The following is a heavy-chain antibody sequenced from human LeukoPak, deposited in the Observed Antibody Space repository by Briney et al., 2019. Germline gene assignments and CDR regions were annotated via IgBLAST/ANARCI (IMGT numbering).Heavy chain of an antibody. J-gene: IGHJ4*02. D-gene: IGHD3-22*01. V-gene: IGHV3-23*01. Sequence: PGGSLRLSCAASGFTFSSYAMSWVRQAPGKGLEWVSGIRGIGDNTYYADSVKGRFTISRDNSKNTLYVQVNSLGTEDTAAYYCAKGSYYDSSGSFYFDYWGQGTLVTVSS. CDR1: GFTFSSYA. CDR2: IRGIGDNT. CDR3: AKGSYYDSSGSFYFDY.